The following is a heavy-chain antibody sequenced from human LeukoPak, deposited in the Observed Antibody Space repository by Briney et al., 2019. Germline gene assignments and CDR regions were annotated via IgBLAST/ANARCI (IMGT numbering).Heavy chain of an antibody. J-gene: IGHJ4*02. V-gene: IGHV4-39*07. Sequence: SETLSLTCTVSGGSISSSSYYWGWFRQPPGKGLEWIGSLYYSASTYYNPSLKSRVTISVDTSKNQFSLKLSSVTAADTAVYYCARDLAGNVYWGQGTLVTVSS. D-gene: IGHD6-13*01. CDR3: ARDLAGNVY. CDR1: GGSISSSSYY. CDR2: LYYSAST.